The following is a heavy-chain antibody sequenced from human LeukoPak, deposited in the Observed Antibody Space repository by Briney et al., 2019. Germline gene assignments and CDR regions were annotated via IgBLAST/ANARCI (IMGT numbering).Heavy chain of an antibody. J-gene: IGHJ6*03. D-gene: IGHD3-10*01. CDR1: GYTFTSYY. CDR2: INPSGGST. Sequence: ASVKVSFKASGYTFTSYYMHWVRQAPGQGLEWMGLINPSGGSTSYAQKFQGRVTMTRDTSTSTVYMELSSLRSEDTAVYYCARDHYGSGPARYMDVWGKGTTVTVSS. V-gene: IGHV1-46*01. CDR3: ARDHYGSGPARYMDV.